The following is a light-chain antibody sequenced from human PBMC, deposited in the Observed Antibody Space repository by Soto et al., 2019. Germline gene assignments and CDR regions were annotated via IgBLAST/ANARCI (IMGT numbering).Light chain of an antibody. CDR2: LGY. V-gene: IGKV2-28*01. CDR3: KQALQTPLT. CDR1: QSLLHKTGRNY. J-gene: IGKJ4*01. Sequence: DIEMTQSPLSLAVTPGEPASISCRSSQSLLHKTGRNYLAWYLKKPGQSPQLLIYLGYNRASGVPDRFSGSGSGTDFTLKISRVEAEDVGIYYCKQALQTPLTFGGGTKVEIK.